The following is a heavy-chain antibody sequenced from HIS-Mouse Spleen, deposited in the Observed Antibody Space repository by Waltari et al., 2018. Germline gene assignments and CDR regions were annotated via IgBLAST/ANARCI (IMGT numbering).Heavy chain of an antibody. CDR3: ARKGANSPFDY. V-gene: IGHV1-2*02. D-gene: IGHD7-27*01. CDR1: GYTFTGYY. Sequence: QVQLVQSGAEVKKPGASVKVSCKASGYTFTGYYMHWVRQAPGQGLEWMGWINPNRGGQKKGKEFQGRVHMTRDTSNSPAHMGLGRLRSEDTAVYYCARKGANSPFDYWGQGTLVTVSS. CDR2: INPNRGGQ. J-gene: IGHJ4*02.